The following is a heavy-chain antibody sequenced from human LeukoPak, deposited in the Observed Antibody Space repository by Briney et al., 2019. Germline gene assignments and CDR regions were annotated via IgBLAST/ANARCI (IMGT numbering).Heavy chain of an antibody. Sequence: SETLSLTCAVYGGSFSGYYWSWLRQPPGKGLEWIGEINHSGSTNYNPSLKSRVTISVDTSKNQFSLKLSSVTAADTAVYYCARFGYGSDFDYWGQGTLVTVSS. D-gene: IGHD3-10*01. J-gene: IGHJ4*02. CDR3: ARFGYGSDFDY. CDR2: INHSGST. V-gene: IGHV4-34*01. CDR1: GGSFSGYY.